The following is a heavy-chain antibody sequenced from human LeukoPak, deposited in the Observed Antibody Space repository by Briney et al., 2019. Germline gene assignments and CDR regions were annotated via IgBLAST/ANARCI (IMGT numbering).Heavy chain of an antibody. D-gene: IGHD6-13*01. CDR1: GGSISNYW. V-gene: IGHV4-59*01. J-gene: IGHJ4*02. CDR3: ARGYSSSWNYFNY. CDR2: VFDSGGT. Sequence: SETLSLTCTVSGGSISNYWWSWIRQPPGKGLEWIGYVFDSGGTNYNPSLKSRVTISVDTSKKQFSLKLSSVTAADTAVYYCARGYSSSWNYFNYWGQGTLVTVSS.